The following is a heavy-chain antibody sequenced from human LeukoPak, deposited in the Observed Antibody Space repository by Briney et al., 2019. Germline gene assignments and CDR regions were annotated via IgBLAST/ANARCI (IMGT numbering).Heavy chain of an antibody. D-gene: IGHD1-26*01. V-gene: IGHV4-39*07. Sequence: SETLSLTCTVSGGSISSSTYYWGWIRQPPGKGLEWIGSIHFSGSTYYNPSLKSRVIISVDTSKNQFSLKLSSVTAADTAVYYCARDPIVGAITRYFDLWGRGTLVTVSS. J-gene: IGHJ2*01. CDR1: GGSISSSTYY. CDR3: ARDPIVGAITRYFDL. CDR2: IHFSGST.